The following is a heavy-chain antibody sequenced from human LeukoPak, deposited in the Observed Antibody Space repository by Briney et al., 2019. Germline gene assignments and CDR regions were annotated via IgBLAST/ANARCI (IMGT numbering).Heavy chain of an antibody. Sequence: GGSLRLSCAASGFTFSGSAMHWVRQASGKGLEWVGRIRSKANSYATAYAASVKGRFTISRDDSKNTAYLQMNSLRAEDTAVYYCAKGTRLAVAGNAPDYWGQGTLATVSS. CDR1: GFTFSGSA. D-gene: IGHD6-19*01. CDR2: IRSKANSYAT. V-gene: IGHV3-73*01. CDR3: AKGTRLAVAGNAPDY. J-gene: IGHJ4*02.